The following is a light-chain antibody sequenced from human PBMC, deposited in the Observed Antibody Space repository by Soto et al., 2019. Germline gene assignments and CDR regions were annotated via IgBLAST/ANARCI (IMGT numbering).Light chain of an antibody. J-gene: IGLJ3*02. CDR2: GNS. CDR3: QSYRV. Sequence: QSALTQPPSVSGAPGQRVTISCTGSSSNIGAGYDVHWYQQLPGTAPKLLIYGNSNRPSGVPDRFSGSKSGTSASLAITGLQAEDEADYYGQSYRVFGGGTKLTVL. CDR1: SSNIGAGYD. V-gene: IGLV1-40*01.